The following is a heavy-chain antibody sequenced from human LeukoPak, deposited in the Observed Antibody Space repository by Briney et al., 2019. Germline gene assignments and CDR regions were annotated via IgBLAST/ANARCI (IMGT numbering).Heavy chain of an antibody. CDR3: ARDHRGYSYGLFDN. V-gene: IGHV4-59*01. D-gene: IGHD5-18*01. CDR1: GGSMSSYY. J-gene: IGHJ4*02. CDR2: IYYSGST. Sequence: SETLSLTCTVSGGSMSSYYGSCVRQPPGKGLEWIGSIYYSGSTNYNPSLKSRVTISVDTSKNQFSLRLSSVTAADTAVYYCARDHRGYSYGLFDNWGQGTLVTVSS.